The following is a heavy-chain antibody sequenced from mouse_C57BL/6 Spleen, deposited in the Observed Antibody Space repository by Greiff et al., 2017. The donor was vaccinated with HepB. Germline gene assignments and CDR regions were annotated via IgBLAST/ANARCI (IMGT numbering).Heavy chain of an antibody. V-gene: IGHV3-6*01. J-gene: IGHJ2*01. D-gene: IGHD1-1*02. CDR3: ARDGGTLDY. CDR1: GYSITSGYY. CDR2: ISYDGSN. Sequence: EVQLQESGPGLVKPSQSLSLTCSVTGYSITSGYYWNWIRQFPGNKLEWMGYISYDGSNNYNPSLKNRISITRDTSKNQFFLKLNSVTTEDTATYYCARDGGTLDYWGQGTTLTVSS.